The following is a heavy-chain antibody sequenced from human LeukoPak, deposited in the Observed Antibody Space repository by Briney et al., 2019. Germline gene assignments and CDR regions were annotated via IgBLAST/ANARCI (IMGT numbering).Heavy chain of an antibody. CDR1: GFTFNNYW. J-gene: IGHJ4*02. CDR2: IKPDGSVK. Sequence: PGGSLRLSCAASGFTFNNYWMSWVRQAPGKGLEWVASIKPDGSVKYYVDSLKGRFTISRDNAKNSLYLQVNSLGADDTAVYYCARGDYCGRDCYYHFDYWGQGSLVTVSS. CDR3: ARGDYCGRDCYYHFDY. D-gene: IGHD2-21*02. V-gene: IGHV3-7*01.